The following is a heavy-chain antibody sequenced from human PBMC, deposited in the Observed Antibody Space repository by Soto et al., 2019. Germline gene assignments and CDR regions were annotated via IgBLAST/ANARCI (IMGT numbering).Heavy chain of an antibody. CDR3: AREDLSDDSSGYYGSFDP. CDR1: GGSISSGGYS. Sequence: SETLSLTCAVSGGSISSGGYSWSWIRQPPGKGLEWIGYIHHSGSTYYNPSLKSRVTISVDRSKNQFSLKLSSVTAADTAVYYCAREDLSDDSSGYYGSFDPWGQGTLVTVSS. D-gene: IGHD3-22*01. J-gene: IGHJ5*02. V-gene: IGHV4-30-2*01. CDR2: IHHSGST.